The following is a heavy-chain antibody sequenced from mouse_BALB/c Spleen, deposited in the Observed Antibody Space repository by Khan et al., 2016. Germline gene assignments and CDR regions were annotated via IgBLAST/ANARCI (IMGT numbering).Heavy chain of an antibody. J-gene: IGHJ3*01. V-gene: IGHV1S81*02. CDR3: ARSLYDYDGAY. CDR1: GYTFTSYW. D-gene: IGHD2-4*01. Sequence: QVQLQQPGAELVKPGASVKLSCKASGYTFTSYWMHWVKQRPGQGLEWIREINPSNGRTNYNEKFKSKATLTVDKSSSTAYMQLSSLTSEDSAVYYCARSLYDYDGAYWGQGTLVTVSA. CDR2: INPSNGRT.